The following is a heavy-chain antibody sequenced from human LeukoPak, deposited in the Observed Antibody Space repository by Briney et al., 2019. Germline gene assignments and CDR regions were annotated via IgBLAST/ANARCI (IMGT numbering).Heavy chain of an antibody. CDR1: GYTLTELS. Sequence: ASVKVSCKVSGYTLTELSMHWVRQAPGRGLEWMGGFDPEDGETIYAQKFQGRVTMTEDTSTDTAYMELSSLRSEDTAVYYCATVTGYPSLYYGMDVWGQGTTVTVSS. D-gene: IGHD3-9*01. J-gene: IGHJ6*02. CDR3: ATVTGYPSLYYGMDV. CDR2: FDPEDGET. V-gene: IGHV1-24*01.